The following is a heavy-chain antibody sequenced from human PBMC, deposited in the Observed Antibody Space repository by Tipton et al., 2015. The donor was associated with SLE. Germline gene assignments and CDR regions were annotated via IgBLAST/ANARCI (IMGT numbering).Heavy chain of an antibody. CDR1: GGSISSSSYY. D-gene: IGHD3-3*01. Sequence: TLSLTCTVSGGSISSSSYYWGWIRQPPGKGLEWIGSIYYSGSTHYNPSLKSRVTISVDTSKNQFSLKLSSVTAADTAIYYCARSGFLEWLLPIGFDYWGQGTLVTVSS. CDR2: IYYSGST. CDR3: ARSGFLEWLLPIGFDY. J-gene: IGHJ4*02. V-gene: IGHV4-39*07.